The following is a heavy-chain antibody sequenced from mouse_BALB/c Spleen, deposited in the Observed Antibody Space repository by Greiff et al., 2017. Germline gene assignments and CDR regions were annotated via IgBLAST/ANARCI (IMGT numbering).Heavy chain of an antibody. CDR2: ILPGSGST. Sequence: QVQLKESGAELMKPGASVKISCKATGYTFSSYWIEWVKQRPGHGLEWIGEILPGSGSTNYNEKFKGKATFTADTSSNTAYMQLSSLTSEDSAVYYCARRGVLTRPHFDYWGQGTTLTVSS. D-gene: IGHD3-2*02. CDR3: ARRGVLTRPHFDY. J-gene: IGHJ2*01. CDR1: GYTFSSYW. V-gene: IGHV1-9*01.